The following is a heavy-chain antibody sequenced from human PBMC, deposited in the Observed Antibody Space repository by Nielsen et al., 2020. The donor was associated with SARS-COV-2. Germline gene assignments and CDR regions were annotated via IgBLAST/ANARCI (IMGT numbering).Heavy chain of an antibody. CDR2: IKTNGGIT. D-gene: IGHD3-9*01. Sequence: WIRQPPGKGLEWVSVIKTNGGITYYADSVKGRCTISRDNSKNTLYLQMNSLRAEDTAVYYCAKDPTYYDILTGYYYYYGMDVWGQGTTVTVSS. CDR3: AKDPTYYDILTGYYYYYGMDV. J-gene: IGHJ6*02. V-gene: IGHV3-23*01.